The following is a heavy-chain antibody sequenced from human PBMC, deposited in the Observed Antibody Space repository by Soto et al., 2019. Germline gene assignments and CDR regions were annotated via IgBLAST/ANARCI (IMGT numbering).Heavy chain of an antibody. V-gene: IGHV4-59*01. CDR1: GGSISSSY. J-gene: IGHJ4*02. CDR3: AAADRSGWSCYDVDY. CDR2: IYYTGST. Sequence: QVQLQESGPGLVKPSETLSLTCTVSGGSISSSYWTWIRQPPGKALECVGFIYYTGSTNYNPSLKRRVSTSVDTSKNQFALMLTSGPAADTAVYYYAAADRSGWSCYDVDYWGQGTLVTVSS. D-gene: IGHD6-25*01.